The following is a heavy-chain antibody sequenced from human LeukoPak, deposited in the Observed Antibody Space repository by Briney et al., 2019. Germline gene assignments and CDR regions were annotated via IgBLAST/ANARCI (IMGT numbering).Heavy chain of an antibody. D-gene: IGHD3-22*01. CDR1: GYTFTSKG. V-gene: IGHV1-18*01. J-gene: IGHJ4*02. Sequence: ASVTVSCTASGYTFTSKGISWVRQAPGQGLEWMGWISAYNGNTNYAQKLQGRITMTTDTSTSTAYMDLRSLRSDDTAVYYCARDYYDSSGYLRDYWGQGTLVTVSS. CDR2: ISAYNGNT. CDR3: ARDYYDSSGYLRDY.